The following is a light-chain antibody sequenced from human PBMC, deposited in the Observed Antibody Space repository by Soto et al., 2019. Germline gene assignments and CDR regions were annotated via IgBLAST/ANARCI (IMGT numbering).Light chain of an antibody. CDR2: AAS. Sequence: AIQMTQSPSSLSASVGDRVTITCRASQVIRNDLGWYQQKLGKAPKLLIYAASNLQSGVPSRFSGSGPGTDFTLTISSLQPEDFATYYCLQDYNYPLTFGQGTKVDIK. CDR3: LQDYNYPLT. CDR1: QVIRND. J-gene: IGKJ1*01. V-gene: IGKV1-6*01.